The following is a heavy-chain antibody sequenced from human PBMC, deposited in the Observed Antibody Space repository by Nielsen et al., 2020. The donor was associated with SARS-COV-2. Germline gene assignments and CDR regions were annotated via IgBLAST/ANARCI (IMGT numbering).Heavy chain of an antibody. Sequence: ASVKVSCKASGYTFTSYGIGWVRQAPGQGLEWMGWISAYNGNTNYAQKLQGRVTMTTDTSTSTAYMELRSLRSDDTAVYYCARDDALNAGLYFDYWGQGTLVTVSS. CDR1: GYTFTSYG. V-gene: IGHV1-18*04. CDR2: ISAYNGNT. D-gene: IGHD2-8*01. CDR3: ARDDALNAGLYFDY. J-gene: IGHJ4*02.